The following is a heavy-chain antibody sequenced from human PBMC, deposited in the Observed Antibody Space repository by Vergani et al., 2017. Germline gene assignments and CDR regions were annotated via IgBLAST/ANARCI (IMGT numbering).Heavy chain of an antibody. CDR3: ARXSDDYDFWSGPSMNWFDP. V-gene: IGHV3-30*04. CDR1: GFTFSSYA. CDR2: ISYDGSNK. D-gene: IGHD3-3*01. J-gene: IGHJ5*02. Sequence: QVQLVESGGGVVQPGRSLRLSCAASGFTFSSYAMHWVRQAPGKGLEWVAVISYDGSNKYYADSVKGRFTISRDNSKNTLYLQMNSLRAEDTAVYYCARXSDDYDFWSGPSMNWFDPWGQGTLVTVSS.